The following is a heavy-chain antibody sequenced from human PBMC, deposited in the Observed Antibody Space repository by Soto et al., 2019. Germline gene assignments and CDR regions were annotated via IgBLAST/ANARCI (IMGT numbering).Heavy chain of an antibody. D-gene: IGHD1-7*01. Sequence: GASVKVSCKASGYTFASYGMSWVRQAPGQGLEWMGWISAYNGNTNYAQKLQGRVTMTTDTSTSTAYMELRSLRSDDTAVYYCARPQYNWNYGGPAGSYYYGMDVWGQGTTVTVSS. V-gene: IGHV1-18*01. CDR1: GYTFASYG. CDR2: ISAYNGNT. J-gene: IGHJ6*02. CDR3: ARPQYNWNYGGPAGSYYYGMDV.